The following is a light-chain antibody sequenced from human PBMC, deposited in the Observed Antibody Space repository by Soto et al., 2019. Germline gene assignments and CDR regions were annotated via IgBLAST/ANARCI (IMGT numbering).Light chain of an antibody. J-gene: IGLJ2*01. V-gene: IGLV3-1*01. Sequence: SYELTQPPSVSVSPGQTASITCSGDKLGDKYVSWYQQKPGQSPVVVIYEDRKRPSGIPERFSGSNSGNTATLTISGTQAMDEADYYCQAWDSNTVVFGGGTKVTVL. CDR2: EDR. CDR1: KLGDKY. CDR3: QAWDSNTVV.